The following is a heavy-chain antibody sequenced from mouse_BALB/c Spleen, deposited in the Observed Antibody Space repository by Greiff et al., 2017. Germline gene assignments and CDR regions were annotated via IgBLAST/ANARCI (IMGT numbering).Heavy chain of an antibody. Sequence: EVQVVESGPELVKPGASVKISCKASGYSFTGYYMHWVKQSHVKSLEWIGRINPYNGATSYNQNFKDKASLTVDKSSSTAYMELHSLTSEDSAVYYCARGGYYGSMDYWGQGTSVTVSS. D-gene: IGHD1-1*01. CDR3: ARGGYYGSMDY. CDR2: INPYNGAT. V-gene: IGHV1-31*01. CDR1: GYSFTGYY. J-gene: IGHJ4*01.